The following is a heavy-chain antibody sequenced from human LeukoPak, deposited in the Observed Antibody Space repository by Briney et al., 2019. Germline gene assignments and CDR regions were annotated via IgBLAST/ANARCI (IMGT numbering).Heavy chain of an antibody. V-gene: IGHV3-30*02. CDR3: AKVASIVVVPAAGLDY. Sequence: ESGGSLRLSCAASGFTFSSYGMHWVRQAPGKGLEWVAFIRYDVSNKYYADSVKGRFTISRDNSKNTLYLQMNSLRAEDTAVYYCAKVASIVVVPAAGLDYWGQGTLVTVSS. CDR2: IRYDVSNK. J-gene: IGHJ4*02. D-gene: IGHD2-2*01. CDR1: GFTFSSYG.